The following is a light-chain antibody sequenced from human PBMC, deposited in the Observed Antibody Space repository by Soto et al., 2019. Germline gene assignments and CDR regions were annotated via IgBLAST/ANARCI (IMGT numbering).Light chain of an antibody. Sequence: EIVMTQSPATLSVSPGERATLSCRASQSVSSNLAWYQQKPGQAPMLLIYGASTRAIGMPARFSGSGSGTEFTLTISSLQSEDFALYYCQQYNTWPPWTFGQGTKVEIK. V-gene: IGKV3-15*01. CDR3: QQYNTWPPWT. CDR2: GAS. J-gene: IGKJ1*01. CDR1: QSVSSN.